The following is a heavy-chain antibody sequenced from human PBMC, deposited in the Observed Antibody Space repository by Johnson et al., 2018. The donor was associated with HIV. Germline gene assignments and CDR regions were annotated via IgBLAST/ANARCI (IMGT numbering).Heavy chain of an antibody. CDR3: ASAWGELDDAFDI. CDR1: GFRFSDYY. CDR2: LSSSGSTI. Sequence: QVQLVESGGGLVKPGGSLRLSCAASGFRFSDYYMSWIRQAPGKGLEWLSYLSSSGSTIYHAASVKGRFTISRDNAKNSLYLQMNSLRVEDTAVYYCASAWGELDDAFDIWGQGTMVTVSS. J-gene: IGHJ3*02. V-gene: IGHV3-11*04. D-gene: IGHD1-26*01.